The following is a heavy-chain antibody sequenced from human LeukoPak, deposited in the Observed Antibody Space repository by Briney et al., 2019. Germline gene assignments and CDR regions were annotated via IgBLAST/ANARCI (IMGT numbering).Heavy chain of an antibody. CDR2: IKEDGSEK. V-gene: IGHV3-7*01. J-gene: IGHJ5*02. CDR1: GFTFTRYW. D-gene: IGHD1-26*01. Sequence: GVSLRLSCVASGFTFTRYWMTWVRQAPGTGLELVANIKEDGSEKYYVDSVKGRFTISRDNAKNSLYLQMNSLRAEDTALYYCVYGGSYYVAWGQGTLVTVSS. CDR3: VYGGSYYVA.